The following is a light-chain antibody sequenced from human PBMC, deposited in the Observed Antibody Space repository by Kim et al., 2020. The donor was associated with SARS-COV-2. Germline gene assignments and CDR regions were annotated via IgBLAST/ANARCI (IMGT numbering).Light chain of an antibody. CDR1: RLRRYS. Sequence: GQTVRRTCQGDRLRRYSATGSQRKRRRAPMLVIYGKSDRTSGIPDRFTGSSSGNTASLTSSRTEAGDEEDYYCKCRDRKDNVVCGGGNQLTVL. J-gene: IGLJ2*01. CDR2: GKS. CDR3: KCRDRKDNVV. V-gene: IGLV3-19*01.